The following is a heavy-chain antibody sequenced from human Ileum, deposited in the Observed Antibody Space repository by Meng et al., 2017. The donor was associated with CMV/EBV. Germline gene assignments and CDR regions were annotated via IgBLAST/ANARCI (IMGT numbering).Heavy chain of an antibody. Sequence: ASGFPFRAYYIPWVRQAPGQGLEWVGLINPSGDRTWYTQKFQGRVTMTRDTSTSAAYMELSSLRSDDTAVYYCARDNSYSNSWWFDPWGQGTLVTVSS. CDR2: INPSGDRT. D-gene: IGHD6-13*01. CDR3: ARDNSYSNSWWFDP. CDR1: GFPFRAYY. V-gene: IGHV1-46*01. J-gene: IGHJ5*02.